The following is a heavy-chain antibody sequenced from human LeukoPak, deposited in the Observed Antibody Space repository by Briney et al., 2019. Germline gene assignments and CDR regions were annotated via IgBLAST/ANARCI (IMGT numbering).Heavy chain of an antibody. CDR1: GFTFSNYA. V-gene: IGHV3-30-3*01. J-gene: IGHJ4*02. Sequence: GRSLRLSCAASGFTFSNYAMHWVRQAPGKGLEWVAVISYDGYNKYYADSVKGRFTISRDNSKNTLYLQMSSLRTEDTAVYYCASDGGNSRSKIIYYFDYWGQGTPVTVSS. D-gene: IGHD4-23*01. CDR2: ISYDGYNK. CDR3: ASDGGNSRSKIIYYFDY.